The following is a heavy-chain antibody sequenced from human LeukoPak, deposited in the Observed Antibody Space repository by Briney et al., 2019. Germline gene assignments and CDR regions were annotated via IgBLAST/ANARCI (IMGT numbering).Heavy chain of an antibody. CDR2: LSYGGTNK. CDR1: GFTFSDYA. J-gene: IGHJ3*01. Sequence: PRGSLRLSCAASGFTFSDYAMRWVRQAPGKGLEWVAVLSYGGTNKYYADSVKGRFTISRDNSKNTMFLQMNSLRAEDTAVYHCARDRSGYANDAFDFWGQGTMVTVSS. D-gene: IGHD3-3*01. CDR3: ARDRSGYANDAFDF. V-gene: IGHV3-30-3*01.